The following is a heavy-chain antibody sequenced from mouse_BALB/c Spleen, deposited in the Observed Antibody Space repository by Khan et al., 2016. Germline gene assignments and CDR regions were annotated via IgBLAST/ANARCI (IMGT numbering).Heavy chain of an antibody. CDR1: GFTFSGFW. J-gene: IGHJ2*01. CDR2: INSDGSTI. V-gene: IGHV11-2*01. CDR3: MRFSWYYFDY. Sequence: EVQLLETGGGLVQPGGSRGLSCEGSGFTFSGFWMSWVRQTPGKTLEWIGDINSDGSTINYAPSIKDRFTIFRDNDKSTLFLQMSNVRSEDTATYFCMRFSWYYFDYWGQGPTLTVSS.